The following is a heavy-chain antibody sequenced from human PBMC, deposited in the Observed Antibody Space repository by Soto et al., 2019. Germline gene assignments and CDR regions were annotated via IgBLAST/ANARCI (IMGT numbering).Heavy chain of an antibody. CDR2: INPNSGGA. Sequence: ASVKVSFKASGYSFTGYYMHWVRQAPGQGLEWMGWINPNSGGANYAQKFQGWVTMTRDTSSSTAYMELSRLRSDDTAVYYCARSSGEPTPLDYWGQGTLVTVSS. D-gene: IGHD3-10*01. V-gene: IGHV1-2*04. CDR1: GYSFTGYY. CDR3: ARSSGEPTPLDY. J-gene: IGHJ4*02.